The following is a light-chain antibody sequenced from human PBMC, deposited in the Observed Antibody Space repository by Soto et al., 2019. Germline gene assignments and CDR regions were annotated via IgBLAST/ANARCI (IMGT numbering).Light chain of an antibody. V-gene: IGLV1-40*01. CDR3: QSYDSTHVV. Sequence: QLVLTQPPSVSGAPGQRVTISCTGGSSNIGAGYDVHWYQQLPGTAPKLLIYGNSNRPSGVPDRFSGSKSGTSASLAITGLQAEDEADYYCQSYDSTHVVFGGGTKLTVL. J-gene: IGLJ2*01. CDR1: SSNIGAGYD. CDR2: GNS.